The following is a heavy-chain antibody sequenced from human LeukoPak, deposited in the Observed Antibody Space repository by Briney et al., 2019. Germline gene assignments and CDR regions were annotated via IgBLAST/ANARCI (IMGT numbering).Heavy chain of an antibody. CDR1: GFTFSSYS. J-gene: IGHJ4*02. Sequence: GGSLRLSCAASGFTFSSYSMNWVRQAPGKGMEWVSYISRSSSTIYYADSVKGRFTISRDNAKNSVYLQMNSLRAEDTAVYYCARDPYSSSSFDYWGQGTLVTVSS. V-gene: IGHV3-48*01. CDR3: ARDPYSSSSFDY. CDR2: ISRSSSTI. D-gene: IGHD6-6*01.